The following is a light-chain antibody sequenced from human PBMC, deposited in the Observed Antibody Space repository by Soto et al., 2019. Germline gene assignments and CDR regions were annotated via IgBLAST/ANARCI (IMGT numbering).Light chain of an antibody. Sequence: QSVLTQPASVSGSPGQSITISCTGTSSDVGGYNYVSWYQQHPGKAPKFMIYDVSNRPSGVSNRFSGSKSGHTASLTISGLQAEDEADCYCCSYTTSNTRQIVFGTGTKVTVL. CDR2: DVS. CDR1: SSDVGGYNY. CDR3: CSYTTSNTRQIV. V-gene: IGLV2-14*01. J-gene: IGLJ1*01.